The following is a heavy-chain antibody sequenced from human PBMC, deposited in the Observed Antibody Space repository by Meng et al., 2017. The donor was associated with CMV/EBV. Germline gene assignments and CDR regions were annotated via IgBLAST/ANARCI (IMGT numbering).Heavy chain of an antibody. D-gene: IGHD5-18*01. J-gene: IGHJ4*02. V-gene: IGHV3-21*01. CDR1: GFTFSSYS. CDR2: ISSSSSYI. CDR3: ARDSRGYSYGSDY. Sequence: ETLSLTCAASGFTFSSYSMNWVRQAPGKGLEWVSSISSSSSYIYYADSVKGRFTISRDNAKNSLYLQMNSLRAEDTAVYYCARDSRGYSYGSDYWGQGTLVTVSS.